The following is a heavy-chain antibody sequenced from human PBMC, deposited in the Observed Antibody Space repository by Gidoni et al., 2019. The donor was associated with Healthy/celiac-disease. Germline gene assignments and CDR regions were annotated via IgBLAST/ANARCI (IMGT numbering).Heavy chain of an antibody. J-gene: IGHJ4*02. V-gene: IGHV3-23*04. CDR3: AKGGPYYYDSSGPSRHFDY. CDR1: GFTFSSYD. CDR2: ISGSGGST. Sequence: EVQLVESGGGLVQPGGSLRLSCAASGFTFSSYDMSWVRQAPGQGLEWVSAISGSGGSTYYADSVKGRFTISRDNSKNTLYLQMNSLRAEDTAVYYCAKGGPYYYDSSGPSRHFDYWGQGTLVTVSS. D-gene: IGHD3-22*01.